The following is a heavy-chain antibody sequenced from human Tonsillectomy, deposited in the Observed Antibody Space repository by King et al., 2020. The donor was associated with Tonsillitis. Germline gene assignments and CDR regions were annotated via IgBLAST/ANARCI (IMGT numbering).Heavy chain of an antibody. D-gene: IGHD1-1*01. CDR3: ARRELERRGGFDY. J-gene: IGHJ4*02. Sequence: QLQESGPGLVKPSETLSLICTVSGCSISSSSYYWGWIRQPPGKGVEWIGGIYYSGSAYYNPSLKSRVTISLDTSKNQFSLKLSSVTAADPAVYYCARRELERRGGFDYWGQGTLVTVSS. CDR1: GCSISSSSYY. CDR2: IYYSGSA. V-gene: IGHV4-39*01.